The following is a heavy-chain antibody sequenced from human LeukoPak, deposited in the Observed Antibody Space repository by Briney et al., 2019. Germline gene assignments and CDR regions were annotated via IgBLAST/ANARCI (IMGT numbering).Heavy chain of an antibody. CDR2: IHYSGST. J-gene: IGHJ4*02. Sequence: SETLSLTCTVSGASITSYYWTWIRQPPGKGLEWIGYIHYSGSTNYNPSLKSRVTISVDTSKNQFSLKLSSVTAADTAVYYCARDLRAAYWGQGTLVTVSS. CDR1: GASITSYY. CDR3: ARDLRAAY. D-gene: IGHD3-16*01. V-gene: IGHV4-59*01.